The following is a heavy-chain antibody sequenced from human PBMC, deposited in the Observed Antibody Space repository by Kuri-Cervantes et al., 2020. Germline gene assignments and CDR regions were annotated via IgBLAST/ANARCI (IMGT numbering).Heavy chain of an antibody. V-gene: IGHV3-33*08. CDR3: ARDREDYYGMDV. CDR2: IWYDGSNK. J-gene: IGHJ6*02. Sequence: LSLTCAASGFTFDDYGMSWVRQAPGKGLEWVAVIWYDGSNKYYADSVKGRFTISRDNSKNTLYLQMNSLRAEDTAVYYCARDREDYYGMDVWGQGTTVTVSS. CDR1: GFTFDDYG. D-gene: IGHD1-26*01.